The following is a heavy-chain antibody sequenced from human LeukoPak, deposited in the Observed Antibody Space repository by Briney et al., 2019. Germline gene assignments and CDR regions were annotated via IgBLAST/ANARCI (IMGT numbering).Heavy chain of an antibody. J-gene: IGHJ5*02. D-gene: IGHD2-2*01. CDR3: ARALVVVPAAPYNWFDP. Sequence: ASVKVSCKASGYTFTSYYMHWVRQAPGQGLEWMGIINPSGGSTSYAQKFQGRVTMTRDTSTSTVYMELSSLRSEDTAVYYCARALVVVPAAPYNWFDPWGQGTLVTVSS. V-gene: IGHV1-46*01. CDR1: GYTFTSYY. CDR2: INPSGGST.